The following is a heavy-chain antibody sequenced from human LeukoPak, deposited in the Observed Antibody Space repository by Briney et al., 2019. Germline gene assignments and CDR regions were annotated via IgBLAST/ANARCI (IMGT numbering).Heavy chain of an antibody. V-gene: IGHV1-2*02. D-gene: IGHD1-26*01. CDR1: GYIFIGYY. CDR2: INPNSGCT. Sequence: ASVKVSCKASGYIFIGYYVHWVRQAPGQGLEWMGWINPNSGCTNFAQKFQGRVTMNRETSINTAYMDLSRLTSDDTAVYYCAKDRSGSCSPVPFDAFDVWGQGTMVTVSS. CDR3: AKDRSGSCSPVPFDAFDV. J-gene: IGHJ3*01.